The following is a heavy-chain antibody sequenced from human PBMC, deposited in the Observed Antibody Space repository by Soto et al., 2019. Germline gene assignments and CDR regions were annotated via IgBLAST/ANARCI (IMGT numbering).Heavy chain of an antibody. D-gene: IGHD2-15*01. CDR1: GFTFDEYA. CDR3: GKGGGYFDS. Sequence: EVQLVESGGGLVQPGRSLRLSCAASGFTFDEYAMQWVRQAPGKGLEWVSAINWNSATIAYADSVKGRFNTSRDNAKNSLYLQMNRLRPEDTALYYSGKGGGYFDSWGQGTLVTVSS. V-gene: IGHV3-9*01. J-gene: IGHJ4*02. CDR2: INWNSATI.